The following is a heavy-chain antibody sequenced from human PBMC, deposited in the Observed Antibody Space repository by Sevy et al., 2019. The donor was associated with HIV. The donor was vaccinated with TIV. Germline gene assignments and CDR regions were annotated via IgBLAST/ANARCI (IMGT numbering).Heavy chain of an antibody. V-gene: IGHV4-39*01. J-gene: IGHJ4*02. CDR3: AKIYDY. D-gene: IGHD3-3*01. CDR1: GGSISKIGNY. Sequence: SETLSLTCSVSGGSISKIGNYWGWVRQPTGERLEWIGDIFHTGKTNYNPSLKSRVTISLDTSKNQFSLKLSSVTAADTAVYYCAKIYDYWGPGALVTVSS. CDR2: IFHTGKT.